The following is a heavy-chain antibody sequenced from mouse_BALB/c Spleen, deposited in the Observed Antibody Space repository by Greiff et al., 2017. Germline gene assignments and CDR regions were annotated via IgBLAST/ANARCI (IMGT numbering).Heavy chain of an antibody. CDR3: TSGVDGDYELFAY. CDR2: INPSNGGT. V-gene: IGHV1S81*02. Sequence: QVQLQQSGAELVKPGASVKLSCKASGYTFTSYYMYWVKQRPGQGLEWIGEINPSNGGTNFNEKFKSKATLTVDKSSSTAYMQLSSLTSEDSAVYYWTSGVDGDYELFAYWGQGTLVTVSA. J-gene: IGHJ3*01. D-gene: IGHD2-13*01. CDR1: GYTFTSYY.